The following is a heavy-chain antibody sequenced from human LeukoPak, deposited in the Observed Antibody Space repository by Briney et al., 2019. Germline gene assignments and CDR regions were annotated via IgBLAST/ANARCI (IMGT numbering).Heavy chain of an antibody. Sequence: GGSLRLSCAASGFTFSSYSMNWVRQAPGKGLEWGSSISDSGGTTYYADSVKGRFTISRDNSKHTLYLQMNSLRAEDTAVYYCAKDPSRFTWHGSSWYYFDYWGQGTLVTVSS. CDR2: ISDSGGTT. D-gene: IGHD6-13*01. V-gene: IGHV3-23*01. CDR1: GFTFSSYS. J-gene: IGHJ4*02. CDR3: AKDPSRFTWHGSSWYYFDY.